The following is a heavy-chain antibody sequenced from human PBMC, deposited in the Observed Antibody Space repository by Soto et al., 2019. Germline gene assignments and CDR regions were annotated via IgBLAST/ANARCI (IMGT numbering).Heavy chain of an antibody. D-gene: IGHD6-13*01. J-gene: IGHJ4*02. Sequence: QVQLVQSGAEVKKPGASVKVSCKASGYTFTSYGISWVRQAPGQGLEWMGWISAYNGNTNYAQKLQGRVTMTKDTSTSTAYMVLRSLRSDVTAVYYCARDASLEAARAAAAGFLSPSFDYWGQGSLVTVSS. CDR1: GYTFTSYG. CDR3: ARDASLEAARAAAAGFLSPSFDY. V-gene: IGHV1-18*01. CDR2: ISAYNGNT.